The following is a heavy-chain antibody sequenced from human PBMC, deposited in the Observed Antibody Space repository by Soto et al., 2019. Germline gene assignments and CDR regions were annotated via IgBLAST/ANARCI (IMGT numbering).Heavy chain of an antibody. CDR2: IYPGDSDT. CDR3: AKQDDRGALEI. D-gene: IGHD3-22*01. J-gene: IGHJ3*02. CDR1: GKAFTSFW. Sequence: GESLKISCKISGKAFTSFWVVWVRQMPGRGLEWMGNIYPGDSDTRYTPPFQGQVTISADRSTNTAYLQWHSLQASDTALYYCAKQDDRGALEIWGQGTKVTVSS. V-gene: IGHV5-51*01.